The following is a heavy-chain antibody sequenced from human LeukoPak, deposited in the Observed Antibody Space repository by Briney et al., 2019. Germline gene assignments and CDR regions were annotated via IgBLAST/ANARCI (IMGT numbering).Heavy chain of an antibody. V-gene: IGHV4-59*12. CDR3: AKDDSEYYYDSSGYYS. CDR1: GGSISSYY. J-gene: IGHJ5*02. CDR2: IYYSGST. Sequence: SETLSLTCTVSGGSISSYYWSWIRQPPGKGLEWIGYIYYSGSTNYNPSLKSRVTISVDTSKNQFSLKLSSVTAADTALYYCAKDDSEYYYDSSGYYSWGQGTLVTVSS. D-gene: IGHD3-22*01.